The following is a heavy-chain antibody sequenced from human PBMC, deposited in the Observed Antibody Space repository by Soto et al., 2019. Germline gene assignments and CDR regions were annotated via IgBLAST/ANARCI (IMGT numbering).Heavy chain of an antibody. D-gene: IGHD3-22*01. CDR1: GYSFTSYW. Sequence: GESLKISCKGSGYSFTSYWIGWVRQMPGKGLEWMGIIYPGDSDTRYSPSFQGQVTISADKSISTAYLQWSSLKASDTAMYYCASSSNYYDSSGYYPAYYYYGMDVWGQGTTVIVSS. CDR3: ASSSNYYDSSGYYPAYYYYGMDV. V-gene: IGHV5-51*01. CDR2: IYPGDSDT. J-gene: IGHJ6*02.